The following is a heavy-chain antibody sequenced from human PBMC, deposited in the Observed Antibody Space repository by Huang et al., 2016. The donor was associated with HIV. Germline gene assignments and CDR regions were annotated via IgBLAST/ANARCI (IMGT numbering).Heavy chain of an antibody. V-gene: IGHV3-30*04. CDR2: ISYTGINI. CDR1: GFTFSNYA. CDR3: ARGRDGRSGFYFGDFDN. D-gene: IGHD3-22*01. Sequence: QVQLVESGGGVVQPGRSLRLSCAASGFTFSNYAMHWVRQAPGKGLEWVTFISYTGINIYYTDSVKGRFSISRDNSKSTMYLHMNRLRVEDTAVYYCARGRDGRSGFYFGDFDNWGQGILVTVSS. J-gene: IGHJ4*02.